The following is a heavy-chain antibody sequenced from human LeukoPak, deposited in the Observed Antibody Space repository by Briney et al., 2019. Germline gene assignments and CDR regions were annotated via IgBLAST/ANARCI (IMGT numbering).Heavy chain of an antibody. CDR3: AKDHWGYSLNFDY. Sequence: GGSLRLSCAASGFTFSNYGMHWVRQAPGKGLEWVAFIRYDGSNKYYADSVKGRFTISRDNSKNTLYLQMNSLRAEDTAVYYCAKDHWGYSLNFDYWGQGTLVTVSS. CDR2: IRYDGSNK. D-gene: IGHD5-18*01. CDR1: GFTFSNYG. J-gene: IGHJ4*02. V-gene: IGHV3-30*02.